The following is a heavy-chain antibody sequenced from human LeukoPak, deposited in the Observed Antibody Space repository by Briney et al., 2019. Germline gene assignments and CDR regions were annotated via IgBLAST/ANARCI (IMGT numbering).Heavy chain of an antibody. Sequence: GGSLRLSCAASGFTFSSYEMNWVRQAPGKGLEWVSYISSSGSTIYYADSVKGRFTISRDNAKNSLYLQMNSLRAEDTAVYYSARGDDFWSGRYAFDIWGQRTMVTVSS. CDR2: ISSSGSTI. V-gene: IGHV3-48*03. CDR1: GFTFSSYE. CDR3: ARGDDFWSGRYAFDI. J-gene: IGHJ3*02. D-gene: IGHD3-3*01.